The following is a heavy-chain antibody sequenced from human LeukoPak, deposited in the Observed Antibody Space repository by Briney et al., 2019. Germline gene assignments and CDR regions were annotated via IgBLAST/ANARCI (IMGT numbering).Heavy chain of an antibody. J-gene: IGHJ4*02. CDR3: ARDGDYGDIDY. V-gene: IGHV1-69*13. CDR2: IIPIFGTA. CDR1: GGTFSSYA. D-gene: IGHD4-17*01. Sequence: WASVKVSCKASGGTFSSYAISWVRQAPGQGLEWMGGIIPIFGTANYAQKFQGRVTITADESTSTAYMELSSLRSEDTAVYYCARDGDYGDIDYWGQGTLVTVSS.